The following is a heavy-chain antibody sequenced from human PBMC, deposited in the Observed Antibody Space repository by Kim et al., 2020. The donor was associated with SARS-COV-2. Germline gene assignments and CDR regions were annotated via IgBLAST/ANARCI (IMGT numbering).Heavy chain of an antibody. CDR2: IIPIFGTA. V-gene: IGHV1-69*13. Sequence: SVKVSCKASGRTFSSYAISWVRQAPGQGLEWMGGIIPIFGTANYAQKFQGRVTITADESTSTAYMELSSLRSEDTAVYYCARSSGSTVTAYYYYGMDVWGQGTTVTVSS. CDR1: GRTFSSYA. CDR3: ARSSGSTVTAYYYYGMDV. J-gene: IGHJ6*02. D-gene: IGHD4-17*01.